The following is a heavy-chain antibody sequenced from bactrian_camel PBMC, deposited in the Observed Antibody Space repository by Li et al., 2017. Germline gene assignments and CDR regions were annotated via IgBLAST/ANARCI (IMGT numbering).Heavy chain of an antibody. V-gene: IGHV3S1*01. CDR2: IYTGDGGSA. J-gene: IGHJ4*01. Sequence: HVQLVESGGGSVQAGGSLRLSCAASGYTYSSYCMGWFRQPPGKEREAVATIYTGDGGSAYYADSVEGRFTISKENAKNTLYLQMNNLKDEDSGMYYCAADRPRVLPGGEIRCSESPAFEWWGQGTQVTVS. CDR3: AADRPRVLPGGEIRCSESPAFEW. D-gene: IGHD2*01. CDR1: GYTYSSYC.